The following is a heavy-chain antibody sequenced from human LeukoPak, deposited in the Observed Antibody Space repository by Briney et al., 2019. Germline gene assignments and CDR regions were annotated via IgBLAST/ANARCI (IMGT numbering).Heavy chain of an antibody. Sequence: GGSLRLSCAASGFTFSSYGMHWVREAPGKGLEWVAVISYDGGNKYYADSVKGRFTISRDNSKNTLYLQMNSLRAEDTAVYYCAKDLGGSGWYYFDYWGQGTLVTVSS. D-gene: IGHD6-19*01. CDR2: ISYDGGNK. V-gene: IGHV3-30*18. J-gene: IGHJ4*02. CDR3: AKDLGGSGWYYFDY. CDR1: GFTFSSYG.